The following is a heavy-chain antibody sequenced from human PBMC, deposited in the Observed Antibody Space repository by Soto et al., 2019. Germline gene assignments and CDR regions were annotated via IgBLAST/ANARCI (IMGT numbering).Heavy chain of an antibody. Sequence: SETLSLPCTVSGGYISSSSYYWSWKRQTPGKGLEWIGNIYYSGSTYYNPSLKSRVTISVDTSKNQFSLKLSSVTAADTAVYYCARGSVRGVTNNWFDPWGQGTLVTVSS. J-gene: IGHJ5*02. CDR3: ARGSVRGVTNNWFDP. V-gene: IGHV4-39*07. D-gene: IGHD3-10*01. CDR1: GGYISSSSYY. CDR2: IYYSGST.